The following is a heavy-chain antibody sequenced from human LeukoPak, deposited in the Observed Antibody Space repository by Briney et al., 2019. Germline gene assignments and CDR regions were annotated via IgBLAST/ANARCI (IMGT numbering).Heavy chain of an antibody. Sequence: ASVKVSCKXSGYTFTSYGISWVRQAPGQGLEGMGWISAYNGNTNYAQKLQGRVTMTTDTSTSTAYMELRSLRSDDTAVYYCARDLSSGSYRDAFDIWGQGTMVTVSS. V-gene: IGHV1-18*01. CDR1: GYTFTSYG. D-gene: IGHD1-26*01. CDR3: ARDLSSGSYRDAFDI. J-gene: IGHJ3*02. CDR2: ISAYNGNT.